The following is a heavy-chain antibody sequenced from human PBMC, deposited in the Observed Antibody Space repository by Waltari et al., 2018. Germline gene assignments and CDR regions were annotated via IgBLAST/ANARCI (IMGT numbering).Heavy chain of an antibody. V-gene: IGHV4-34*01. CDR3: ARDLAAAGSYHYYYGMDV. Sequence: QVQLQQWGAGLLKPSETMSLTCAVYGGSFSGYYWSWIRQPPGKGLEWIGEINHSGSTNYNPSLKSRVTISVDTSKNQFSLKLSSVTAADTAVYYCARDLAAAGSYHYYYGMDVWGQGTTVTVSS. J-gene: IGHJ6*02. D-gene: IGHD6-13*01. CDR2: INHSGST. CDR1: GGSFSGYY.